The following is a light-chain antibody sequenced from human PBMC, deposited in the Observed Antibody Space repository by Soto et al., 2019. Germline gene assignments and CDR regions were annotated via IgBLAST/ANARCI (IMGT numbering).Light chain of an antibody. CDR2: GAS. J-gene: IGKJ5*01. Sequence: EIVLTQSPGTLSLSPGERATLSCRASQSVSSSYLAWYQQKPGQAPRLLIYGASSRATGIPDRFSGSGSGTDFTLTISRLEPEDFAMYYCQQYGSSQITFGQETRLEIK. V-gene: IGKV3-20*01. CDR3: QQYGSSQIT. CDR1: QSVSSSY.